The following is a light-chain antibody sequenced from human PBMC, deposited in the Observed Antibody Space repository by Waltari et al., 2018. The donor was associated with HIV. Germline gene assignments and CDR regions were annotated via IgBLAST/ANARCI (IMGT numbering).Light chain of an antibody. J-gene: IGLJ1*01. CDR3: CSYAGAYTYV. CDR1: SSDLGYFVY. CDR2: EVD. V-gene: IGLV2-11*01. Sequence: QSALTQPRSVPGSPGQSVTISCTGTSSDLGYFVYVSWYQPYPGKAPKVIIYEVDQRPSGVPDRFTGSKSGITASLTISGLQGEDEADYYCCSYAGAYTYVFGTGTKVNVL.